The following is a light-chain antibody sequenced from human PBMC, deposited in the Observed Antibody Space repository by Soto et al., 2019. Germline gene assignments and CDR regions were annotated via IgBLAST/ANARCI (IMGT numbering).Light chain of an antibody. Sequence: QSALTQHASVSGSPGQSITISCTGTRSDVGKYDLVSWYQQHPGKAPKLIIYEGNKRPSGVSRRFSGSKSGNTASLTISGLQAEDEADYYCCSYAGSSTVIFGGGTKLTVL. J-gene: IGLJ2*01. CDR1: RSDVGKYDL. CDR3: CSYAGSSTVI. V-gene: IGLV2-23*01. CDR2: EGN.